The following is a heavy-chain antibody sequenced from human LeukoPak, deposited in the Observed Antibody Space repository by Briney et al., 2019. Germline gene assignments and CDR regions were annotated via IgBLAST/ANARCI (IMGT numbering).Heavy chain of an antibody. V-gene: IGHV4-34*01. CDR3: ARLDYYDSSGYYYPPVHYFDY. CDR2: INHSGST. Sequence: SETLSLTCAVYGGSFSGYYWSWIRQPPGKGLEWIGEINHSGSTNYNPSLKSRVTISVDTSKNQFSLKLSSVTAADTAVYYCARLDYYDSSGYYYPPVHYFDYWGQGTLVTVSS. D-gene: IGHD3-22*01. CDR1: GGSFSGYY. J-gene: IGHJ4*02.